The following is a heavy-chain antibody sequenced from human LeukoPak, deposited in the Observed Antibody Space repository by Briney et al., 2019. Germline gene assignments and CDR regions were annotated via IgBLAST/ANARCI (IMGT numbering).Heavy chain of an antibody. D-gene: IGHD2-2*01. CDR3: ARRQGCSSTSCPPDY. V-gene: IGHV5-51*01. CDR1: GYIFTHYW. CDR2: IYPADSDT. Sequence: GESLKISCQVSGYIFTHYWIGWVRQMPGNGLESMGIIYPADSDTTYSPSFQGQVTMSADKSINTAYLQWSSLKASDTAMYYCARRQGCSSTSCPPDYWGQGTLVTVPP. J-gene: IGHJ4*02.